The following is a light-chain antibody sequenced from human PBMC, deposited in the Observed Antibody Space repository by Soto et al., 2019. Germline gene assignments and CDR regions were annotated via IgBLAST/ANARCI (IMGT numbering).Light chain of an antibody. V-gene: IGLV2-14*01. CDR1: SSDVGGYNY. Sequence: QSALTQPASVSGSPGQSITISCTGTSSDVGGYNYVFWYQQHPGKAPKLMIYDVSNRPSGVSNRFSGSKSGNTASLTISGLQAEDEADYYCSSYTSSSTPCVFGGGTKLTVL. CDR3: SSYTSSSTPCV. CDR2: DVS. J-gene: IGLJ2*01.